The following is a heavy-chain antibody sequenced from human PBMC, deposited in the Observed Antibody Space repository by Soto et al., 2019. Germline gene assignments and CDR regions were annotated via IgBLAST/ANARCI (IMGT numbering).Heavy chain of an antibody. D-gene: IGHD5-12*01. CDR1: GFTFSSYW. Sequence: GGSLRLSCAASGFTFSSYWISWVRQAPGKGLEWVANIKQDGSEKYYVDSVKGRFTISRDNAKNSLYLQMNSLRAEDTAVYYCARQNSGYDSTGWFDPWGQGTLVTVSS. V-gene: IGHV3-7*01. CDR2: IKQDGSEK. CDR3: ARQNSGYDSTGWFDP. J-gene: IGHJ5*02.